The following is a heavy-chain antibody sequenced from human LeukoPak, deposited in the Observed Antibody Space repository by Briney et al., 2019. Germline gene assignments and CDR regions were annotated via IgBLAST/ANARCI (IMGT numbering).Heavy chain of an antibody. Sequence: GGSLRLSCAASGFTFSSYGMHWVRQAPGKGLEWVAFIRYDGSNKYYADSVKGRFTISRDNSKNTLYLQMNSLRAEDTAVYYCARRCIAAAAIDYWGQGTLVTVSS. CDR3: ARRCIAAAAIDY. J-gene: IGHJ4*02. D-gene: IGHD6-13*01. CDR1: GFTFSSYG. CDR2: IRYDGSNK. V-gene: IGHV3-30*02.